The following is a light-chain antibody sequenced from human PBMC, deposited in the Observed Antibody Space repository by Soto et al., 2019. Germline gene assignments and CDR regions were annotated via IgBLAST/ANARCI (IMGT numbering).Light chain of an antibody. V-gene: IGKV3-20*01. CDR3: QQYGDWPGA. J-gene: IGKJ4*01. CDR1: QTVSSNY. Sequence: EIILTQSPDTLSLSPGERATLSCRASQTVSSNYLAWYQQKPGQAPRLLIYGASSRATGIPDRFSGSGSGTEFSLTISSLQSEDFAVYSCQQYGDWPGAFGGGTKVDIK. CDR2: GAS.